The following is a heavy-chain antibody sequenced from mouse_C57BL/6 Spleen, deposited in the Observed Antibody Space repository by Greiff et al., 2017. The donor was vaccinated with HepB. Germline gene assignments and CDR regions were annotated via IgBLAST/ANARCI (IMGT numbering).Heavy chain of an antibody. Sequence: VQLKESGAELVKPGASVKISCKASGYAFSSYWMNWVKQRPGKGLEWIGQIYPGDGDTNYNGKFKGKATLTADKSSSTAYMQLSSLTSEDSAVYFCARSPGTWYFDVWGTGTTVTVSS. CDR2: IYPGDGDT. D-gene: IGHD4-1*01. CDR1: GYAFSSYW. J-gene: IGHJ1*03. V-gene: IGHV1-80*01. CDR3: ARSPGTWYFDV.